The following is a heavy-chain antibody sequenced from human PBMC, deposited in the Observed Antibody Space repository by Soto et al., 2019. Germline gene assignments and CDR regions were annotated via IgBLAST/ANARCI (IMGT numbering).Heavy chain of an antibody. CDR2: IYSSGSA. J-gene: IGHJ4*02. Sequence: PSETLSLTCTVSGDSISDSNYHWGWIRQPPGSGLEWIGTIYSSGSANYNPSLMSRVTMSIDTSKNQFSLKLSSVTAADTAVYYCAIGRVRHYDFWSGYTYYFDYWGQGTLVTVSS. D-gene: IGHD3-3*01. CDR3: AIGRVRHYDFWSGYTYYFDY. CDR1: GDSISDSNYH. V-gene: IGHV4-39*01.